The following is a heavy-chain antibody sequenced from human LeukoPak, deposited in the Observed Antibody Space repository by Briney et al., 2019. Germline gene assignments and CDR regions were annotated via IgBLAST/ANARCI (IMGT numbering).Heavy chain of an antibody. D-gene: IGHD3-9*01. CDR3: ARDYRPYYDILTGYGADPASDI. J-gene: IGHJ3*02. CDR2: ISSSSSYI. Sequence: PGGSLRLSCAASGFTFSSYSMNWVRQAPGKGLEWVSSISSSSSYIYYADSVKGRFTISRDNAKNSLYLQMNSLRAEDTAVYYCARDYRPYYDILTGYGADPASDIWGQGTMVTVSS. CDR1: GFTFSSYS. V-gene: IGHV3-21*01.